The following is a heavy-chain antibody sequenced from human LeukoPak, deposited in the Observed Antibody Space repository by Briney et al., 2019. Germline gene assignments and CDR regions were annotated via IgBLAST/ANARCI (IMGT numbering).Heavy chain of an antibody. V-gene: IGHV3-11*04. CDR3: ARGPILVGATTCYFDY. J-gene: IGHJ4*02. CDR2: ISSSCSTI. CDR1: GFTFSDYY. D-gene: IGHD1-26*01. Sequence: GGSLRLSCAASGFTFSDYYMSWIRQAPGKGLEWVSYISSSCSTIYYADSVKGRFTISRDNAKNSLYLQMNSLRAEDTAVYYCARGPILVGATTCYFDYWGQGTLVTVSS.